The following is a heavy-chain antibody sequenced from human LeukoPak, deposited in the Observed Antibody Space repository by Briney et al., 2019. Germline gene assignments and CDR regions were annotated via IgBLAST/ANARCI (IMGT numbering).Heavy chain of an antibody. CDR2: IYTRGST. D-gene: IGHD3-3*01. CDR1: GGSISSYY. J-gene: IGHJ6*03. CDR3: ARRGRFLEWLFGSVRYYYYMDV. V-gene: IGHV4-4*09. Sequence: SETLSLTCTVSGGSISSYYWSWIRQPPGKGLEWIGYIYTRGSTNYNPSLKSRVTISVDTSKNQFSLKLSSVTAADTAVYYCARRGRFLEWLFGSVRYYYYMDVWGKGTTVTVSS.